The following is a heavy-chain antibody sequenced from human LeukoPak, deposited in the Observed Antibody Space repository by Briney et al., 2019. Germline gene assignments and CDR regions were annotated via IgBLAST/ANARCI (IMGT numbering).Heavy chain of an antibody. Sequence: GGSLRLSCAASGFTFSSYWMSWVRQAPGKGLEWVANIKQDGSEKYYVDSVKGRFTISRDNAKNSLYLQMNSLRAEDTAVYYCATEASYYYDSSGYYYVWPSHFDYWGQGTLVTVSS. CDR3: ATEASYYYDSSGYYYVWPSHFDY. CDR1: GFTFSSYW. CDR2: IKQDGSEK. J-gene: IGHJ4*02. V-gene: IGHV3-7*01. D-gene: IGHD3-22*01.